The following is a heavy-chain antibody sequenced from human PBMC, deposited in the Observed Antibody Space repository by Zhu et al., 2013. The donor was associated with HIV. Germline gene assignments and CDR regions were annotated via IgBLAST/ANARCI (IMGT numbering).Heavy chain of an antibody. J-gene: IGHJ4*02. Sequence: QVQLVQSGAEVKKPGSSVKVSCKASGGTFSSYAISWVRQAPGQGLEWMGGIIPIFGTANYAQKFQGRVTITADESTSTAYMELSSLRSEDTAVYYCAGERTINPIYRIAAAGTFDYWAREPWSPSPQ. CDR3: AGERTINPIYRIAAAGTFDY. CDR2: IIPIFGTA. D-gene: IGHD6-13*01. CDR1: GGTFSSYA. V-gene: IGHV1-69*01.